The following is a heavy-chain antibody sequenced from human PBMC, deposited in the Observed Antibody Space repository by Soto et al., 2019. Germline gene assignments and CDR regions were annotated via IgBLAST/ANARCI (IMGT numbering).Heavy chain of an antibody. Sequence: QVQLVQSGAEVKKPGSSVKVSCKASGGTFSSYAISWVRQAPGQGLEWMGGIIPIFGTANYAQKFQGRVTITADEATSTAYMELSSLRSEDTAVYYCARSRHFVVVTALPGFFDYWGQGTLVTVSS. D-gene: IGHD2-21*02. CDR2: IIPIFGTA. J-gene: IGHJ4*02. CDR3: ARSRHFVVVTALPGFFDY. CDR1: GGTFSSYA. V-gene: IGHV1-69*12.